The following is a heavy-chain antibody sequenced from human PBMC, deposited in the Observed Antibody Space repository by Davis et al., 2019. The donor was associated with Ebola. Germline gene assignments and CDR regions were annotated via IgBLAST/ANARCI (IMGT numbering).Heavy chain of an antibody. CDR2: IYYSGST. Sequence: SETLSLTCTVSGGSVSSGSYYWSWIRQPPGKGLEWIGYIYYSGSTNYNPSLKSRVTISVDTSKNQFSLKLSSVTAADTAVYYCARVYSSGWYGWFDPWGPGTLVTVSA. J-gene: IGHJ5*02. CDR1: GGSVSSGSYY. D-gene: IGHD6-19*01. CDR3: ARVYSSGWYGWFDP. V-gene: IGHV4-61*01.